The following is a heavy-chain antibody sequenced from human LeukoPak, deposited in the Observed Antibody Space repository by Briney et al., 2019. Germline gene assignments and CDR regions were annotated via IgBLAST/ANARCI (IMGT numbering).Heavy chain of an antibody. D-gene: IGHD2/OR15-2a*01. CDR2: ISSSSIYI. V-gene: IGHV3-21*01. J-gene: IGHJ6*03. CDR1: GFTFSSYS. CDR3: ARVSNSRYYYYQFMDV. Sequence: GGSLRLSCAASGFTFSSYSINWVRQAPGKGLEWVSSISSSSIYIYYADSVKGRFTISRDNDKNSLYLQMNSLRAEDTAVYYCARVSNSRYYYYQFMDVWGKGTTVAVSS.